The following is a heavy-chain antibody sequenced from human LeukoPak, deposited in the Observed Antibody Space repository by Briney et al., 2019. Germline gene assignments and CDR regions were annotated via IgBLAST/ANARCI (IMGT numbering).Heavy chain of an antibody. CDR3: ARSGDYLRSWFDP. J-gene: IGHJ5*02. CDR2: INPNSGGT. CDR1: GYTFTGYY. D-gene: IGHD3-22*01. Sequence: ASVKVSCKASGYTFTGYYMHWVRQAPGQGLEWMGWINPNSGGTNYAQKFQGRVTMTRDTSISTAYMELSSLRSEDTAVYYCARSGDYLRSWFDPWGQGTLVTVSS. V-gene: IGHV1-2*02.